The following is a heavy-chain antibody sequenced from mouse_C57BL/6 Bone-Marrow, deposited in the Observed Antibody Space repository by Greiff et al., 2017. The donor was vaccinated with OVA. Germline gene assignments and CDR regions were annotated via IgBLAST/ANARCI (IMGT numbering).Heavy chain of an antibody. D-gene: IGHD2-3*01. Sequence: EVKVVESGGGLVKPGGSLKLSCAASGFTFSDYGMHWVRQAPEKGLEWVAYISSGSSTIYYADTVKGRFTISRDNAKNTLFLQMTSLRSEDTAMYYCARIILSDSYPRAMDYWGQGTSVTVSS. V-gene: IGHV5-17*01. J-gene: IGHJ4*01. CDR1: GFTFSDYG. CDR3: ARIILSDSYPRAMDY. CDR2: ISSGSSTI.